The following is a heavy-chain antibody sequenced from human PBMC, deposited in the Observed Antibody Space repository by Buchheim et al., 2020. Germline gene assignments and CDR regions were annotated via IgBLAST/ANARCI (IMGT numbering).Heavy chain of an antibody. V-gene: IGHV3-48*01. CDR3: ARDPRGDGDYAVDY. J-gene: IGHJ4*02. CDR1: GFTFSSYG. Sequence: EVQLVESGGGLVQSGGSLRLSCAASGFTFSSYGMTWVRQAPGKGLEWVSFISSTSHTIYYADSVKGRFTISRDSAKHSLYLQMNSLRAEDTAVYYCARDPRGDGDYAVDYWGQGT. D-gene: IGHD4-17*01. CDR2: ISSTSHTI.